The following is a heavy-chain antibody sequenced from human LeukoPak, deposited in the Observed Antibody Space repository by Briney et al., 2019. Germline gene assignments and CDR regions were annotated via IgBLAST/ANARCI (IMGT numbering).Heavy chain of an antibody. CDR3: AKELRHYYYMDV. J-gene: IGHJ6*03. CDR2: IRYDGSNK. Sequence: GGSLRLSCAASGFTFSSYGMHWVRQAPGKGLEWVAFIRYDGSNKYYADSVKGRFTISRDNSKNTLYLQMNSLRAEDTAVYYCAKELRHYYYMDVWGKGTTVTVSS. CDR1: GFTFSSYG. V-gene: IGHV3-30*02. D-gene: IGHD2-15*01.